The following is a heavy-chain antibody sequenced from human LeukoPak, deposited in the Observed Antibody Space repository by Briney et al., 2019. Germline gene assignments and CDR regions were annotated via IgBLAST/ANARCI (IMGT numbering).Heavy chain of an antibody. J-gene: IGHJ4*02. V-gene: IGHV3-21*04. Sequence: GGSLSLSCVVSGFSLSSYTMSWVRQAPGKGLEWVTAISSSSSTTSYADSVKIRFTITRDNANNALFLQINSLRAEDTAVYYCAPSCGSDCHCAYWGQGTLVTVSS. D-gene: IGHD2-21*02. CDR2: ISSSSSTT. CDR3: APSCGSDCHCAY. CDR1: GFSLSSYT.